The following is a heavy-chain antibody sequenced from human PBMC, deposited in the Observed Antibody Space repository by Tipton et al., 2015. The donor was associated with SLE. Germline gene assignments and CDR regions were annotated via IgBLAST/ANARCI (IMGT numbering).Heavy chain of an antibody. V-gene: IGHV4-38-2*02. CDR3: ASPGSSAPGPYFQH. D-gene: IGHD6-25*01. Sequence: TLSLTCTVSGYSISSDYYWGRIRQPPGKGLEWIGSIYTSGSTNYNPSLKSRVTISVDTSKNQFSLKLSSVTAADTAVYYCASPGSSAPGPYFQHWGQGTLVTVSS. CDR1: GYSISSDYY. J-gene: IGHJ1*01. CDR2: IYTSGST.